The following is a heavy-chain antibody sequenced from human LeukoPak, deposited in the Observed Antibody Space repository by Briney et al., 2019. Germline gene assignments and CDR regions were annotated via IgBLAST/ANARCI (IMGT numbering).Heavy chain of an antibody. CDR3: ARGWGGYFD. CDR1: GGSFSGYY. J-gene: IGHJ4*02. V-gene: IGHV4-34*01. D-gene: IGHD3-16*01. Sequence: PSETLSLTCAVYGGSFSGYYWSWIRQPPGKGLEWIGEINHSGSTNYNPSLKSRVTISVDTSKNQFSLKLSSVTAADTAVYYCARGWGGYFDWGQGTLVTVSS. CDR2: INHSGST.